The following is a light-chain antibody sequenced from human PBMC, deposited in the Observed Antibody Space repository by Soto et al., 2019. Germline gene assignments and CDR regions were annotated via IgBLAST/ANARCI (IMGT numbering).Light chain of an antibody. V-gene: IGLV2-8*01. CDR1: NCDVGSHNL. CDR3: NSYAGSNTV. CDR2: EVS. Sequence: SVLAPPPPPSRAPGQSITIPHTRNNCDVGSHNLVSWYQQHPGKAPKLILYEVSTRPSGVPDRFSGSKSGNTASLTVSGLQAEDEADYYCNSYAGSNTVFGTGTKVTVL. J-gene: IGLJ1*01.